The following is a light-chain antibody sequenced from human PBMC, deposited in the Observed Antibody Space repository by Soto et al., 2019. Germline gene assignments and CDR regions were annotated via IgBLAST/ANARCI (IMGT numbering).Light chain of an antibody. CDR1: SGSVSTSYY. CDR2: STN. Sequence: QAVVTQEPSFSVSPGGTVTLTCGLSSGSVSTSYYPSWYQQTPGQAPRTLIYSTNTRSSGVPDRFSGSILGNKAALTITGAQADDESDYYCVLYIGSGISWVFGGGTKLTVL. CDR3: VLYIGSGISWV. V-gene: IGLV8-61*01. J-gene: IGLJ3*02.